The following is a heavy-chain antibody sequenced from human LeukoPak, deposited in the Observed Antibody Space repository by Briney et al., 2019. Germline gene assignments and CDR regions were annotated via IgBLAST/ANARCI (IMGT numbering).Heavy chain of an antibody. J-gene: IGHJ4*02. CDR3: ARGAKWAYYFDY. CDR2: IRYDGSNK. V-gene: IGHV3-30*02. Sequence: GGSLRLSCAASGFRFSSYGMHWVRQAPGKGLEWVAFIRYDGSNKYYADSVKGRFTISRDNSKNTLYLQMNSLRAEDTAVYYCARGAKWAYYFDYWGQGTLVTVSS. D-gene: IGHD1-26*01. CDR1: GFRFSSYG.